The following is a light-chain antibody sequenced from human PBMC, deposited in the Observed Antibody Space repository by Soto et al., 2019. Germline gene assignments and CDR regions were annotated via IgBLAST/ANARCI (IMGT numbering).Light chain of an antibody. CDR2: AAS. J-gene: IGKJ1*01. Sequence: AIQMTQSPSSLSVSVGDRVTISCRASQGISNDLAWYQQKPGRAPKLLIFAASNWPTGVPSRFSGSGSGTDFTLTISRLQPEDFAIYYCLQLYNFPWTFGQGTKVEIK. CDR1: QGISND. V-gene: IGKV1-6*01. CDR3: LQLYNFPWT.